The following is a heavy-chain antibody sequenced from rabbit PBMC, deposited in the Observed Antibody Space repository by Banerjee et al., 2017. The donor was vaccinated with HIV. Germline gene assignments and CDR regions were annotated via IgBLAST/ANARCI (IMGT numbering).Heavy chain of an antibody. CDR3: ARGGDDEWWYAFDL. CDR1: GYSLRSNNW. D-gene: IGHD2-1*01. J-gene: IGHJ6*01. V-gene: IGHV1S40*01. CDR2: IDAGSRGST. Sequence: QSLQESGGGLFQPGASLKLTCTVSGYSLRSNNWRCGVGQAPGKGLEWIACIDAGSRGSTYYASWAKGRFTISKTSSTTVTLQMTSLTAADTATYFCARGGDDEWWYAFDLWGPGTLVTVS.